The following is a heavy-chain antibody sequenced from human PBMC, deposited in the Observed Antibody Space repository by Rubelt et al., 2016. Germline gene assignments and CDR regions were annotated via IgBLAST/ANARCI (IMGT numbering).Heavy chain of an antibody. V-gene: IGHV1-24*01. J-gene: IGHJ4*02. CDR2: FDPEDGET. D-gene: IGHD2-15*01. CDR1: GYTLTELS. CDR3: ATVSCSGGSCYSLSLGY. Sequence: QVQLVQSGAEVKKPGASVKVSCKVSGYTLTELSMHWVRQAPGKGLEWMGGFDPEDGETIYAQKFQGRVTMTGDTSTHTAYMELSSLRSEDTAVYYCATVSCSGGSCYSLSLGYWGQGTLVTVSS.